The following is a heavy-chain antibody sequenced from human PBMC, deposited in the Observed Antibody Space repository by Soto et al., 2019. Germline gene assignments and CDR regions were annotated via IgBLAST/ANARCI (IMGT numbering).Heavy chain of an antibody. Sequence: PGESLKISCKGSGYSFTSYWIGWVRQMPGKGLEWMGIIYPGDSDTRYSPSFQGQVTISADKSISTAYLQWSSLKASDTAMYYCARQETGDSHYYYYYGMDVWGQGTTVTVSS. D-gene: IGHD7-27*01. CDR2: IYPGDSDT. CDR3: ARQETGDSHYYYYYGMDV. CDR1: GYSFTSYW. J-gene: IGHJ6*02. V-gene: IGHV5-51*01.